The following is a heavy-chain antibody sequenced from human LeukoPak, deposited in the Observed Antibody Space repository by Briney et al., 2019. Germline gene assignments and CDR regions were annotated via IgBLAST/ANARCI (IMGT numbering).Heavy chain of an antibody. CDR1: GFTFSSYA. D-gene: IGHD2-2*01. Sequence: GGSLRLSCAASGFTFSSYAMSWVRQAPGKGLEWVSAISGSGGSTYYADSVKGRFTISRDNSKNTLYLQMNSLRAEDTAVYYCVAQGIVVVPAAMGGWHAFYIWGQGTMVTVSS. CDR2: ISGSGGST. J-gene: IGHJ3*02. CDR3: VAQGIVVVPAAMGGWHAFYI. V-gene: IGHV3-23*01.